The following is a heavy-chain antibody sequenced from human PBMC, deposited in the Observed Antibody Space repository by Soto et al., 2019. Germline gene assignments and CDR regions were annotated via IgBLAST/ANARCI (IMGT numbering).Heavy chain of an antibody. D-gene: IGHD2-15*01. J-gene: IGHJ4*02. Sequence: PGGSLRLSCAASGFTFDDYAMHWVRQAPGKGLEWVSGISWNSGSVGYADSVKGRFTISRDNAKNSLYLQMNSLRAEDTALYYCASLHCSGGSCYSAANPNPLDYWGQGTLVTVSS. CDR1: GFTFDDYA. CDR3: ASLHCSGGSCYSAANPNPLDY. CDR2: ISWNSGSV. V-gene: IGHV3-9*01.